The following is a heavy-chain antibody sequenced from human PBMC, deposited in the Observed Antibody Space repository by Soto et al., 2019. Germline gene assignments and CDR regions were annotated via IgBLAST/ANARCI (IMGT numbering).Heavy chain of an antibody. CDR1: GGTFSSYA. CDR3: AAFDYDSSGPTHPRLDY. V-gene: IGHV1-69*13. D-gene: IGHD3-22*01. J-gene: IGHJ4*02. Sequence: ASVKVSCKASGGTFSSYAISWVRQAPGQGLEWMGGIIPIFGTANYAQKFQGRVTITADESTSTAYMELSSLRSEDTAVYYCAAFDYDSSGPTHPRLDYWGQGTLVTVSS. CDR2: IIPIFGTA.